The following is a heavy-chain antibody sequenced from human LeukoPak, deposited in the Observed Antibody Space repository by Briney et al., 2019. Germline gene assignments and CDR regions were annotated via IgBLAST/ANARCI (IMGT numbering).Heavy chain of an antibody. V-gene: IGHV3-48*01. CDR2: ISSSSSTI. J-gene: IGHJ3*02. CDR1: GFTVSSYS. CDR3: ARMRYYYDSSGLDAFDI. D-gene: IGHD3-22*01. Sequence: GGSLRLSCVASGFTVSSYSMNWVRQAPGKGLEWVSYISSSSSTIYYADSVKGRFTISRDNAKNSLYLQMNSLRAEDTAVYYCARMRYYYDSSGLDAFDIWGQGTMVTVSS.